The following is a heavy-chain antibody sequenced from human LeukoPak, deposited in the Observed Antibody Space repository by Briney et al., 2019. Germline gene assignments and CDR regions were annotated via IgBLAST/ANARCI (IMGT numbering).Heavy chain of an antibody. CDR2: IYYSGST. CDR3: ARYSSSSTSSFDY. Sequence: SETLSLTCTVSGGSISSYYWSWIRQPPGKGLEWIGYIYYSGSTNYNPSLKSRVTISVDTSKNQFSLNVSSVTAAVTAVYYCARYSSSSTSSFDYWGQGTLVTVSS. V-gene: IGHV4-59*01. J-gene: IGHJ4*02. CDR1: GGSISSYY. D-gene: IGHD6-6*01.